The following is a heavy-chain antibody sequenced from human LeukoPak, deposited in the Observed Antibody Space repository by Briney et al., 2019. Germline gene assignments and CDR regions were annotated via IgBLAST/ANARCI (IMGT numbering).Heavy chain of an antibody. Sequence: ASVEVSCKASGYTFADYYIHWVRQAPGQGLEWMGWIIPNSGGTNFAQKFQGRVTMTRDTSISTAYMELSSLRSDDTAVYYCARGGAGTRISDYWGQGTLVTVSS. V-gene: IGHV1-2*02. CDR3: ARGGAGTRISDY. D-gene: IGHD1-7*01. CDR1: GYTFADYY. J-gene: IGHJ4*02. CDR2: IIPNSGGT.